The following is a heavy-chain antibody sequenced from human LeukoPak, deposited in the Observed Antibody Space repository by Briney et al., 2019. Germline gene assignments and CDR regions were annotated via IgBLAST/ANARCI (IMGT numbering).Heavy chain of an antibody. J-gene: IGHJ5*02. D-gene: IGHD2/OR15-2a*01. V-gene: IGHV4-59*01. CDR2: IYSSVST. CDR3: ARLSWPGRGSRFDP. CDR1: GVSISSYY. Sequence: SETLSLTCSVSGVSISSYYWTWMRQPPGKGLEWIGYIYSSVSTYYNPSLNSRVTISLDTSKNQFSLKLNSVTAADTAVYYCARLSWPGRGSRFDPWGQGTLVTVSS.